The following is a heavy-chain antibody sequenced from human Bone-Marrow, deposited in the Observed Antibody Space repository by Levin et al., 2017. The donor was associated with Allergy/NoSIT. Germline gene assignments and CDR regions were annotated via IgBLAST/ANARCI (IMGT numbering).Heavy chain of an antibody. CDR2: VSQDGNAK. D-gene: IGHD3-3*01. CDR3: ARTITVSGAVAYMDV. J-gene: IGHJ6*03. CDR1: GFIFTDYW. Sequence: SCAPSGFIFTDYWMRWIRQSPGKGLEWVASVSQDGNAKYYVDSVKGRFTISRDNSKNSLYLQMNSLRAEDTAVYYCARTITVSGAVAYMDVWGKGTTVTVSS. V-gene: IGHV3-7*03.